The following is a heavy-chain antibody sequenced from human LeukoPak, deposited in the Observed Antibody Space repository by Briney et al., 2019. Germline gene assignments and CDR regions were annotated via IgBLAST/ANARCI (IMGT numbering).Heavy chain of an antibody. V-gene: IGHV1-3*01. CDR1: GYTFTSYA. CDR3: ARGSVITFGGVIGDFDY. J-gene: IGHJ4*01. D-gene: IGHD3-16*02. Sequence: ASVKVSCKASGYTFTSYAMHWVRQAPGQRLEWMGWINAGNGNTKYSQKFQGRVTITRDTSASTAYMELSSLRSEDTAVYYCARGSVITFGGVIGDFDYXGXXXXXTVXS. CDR2: INAGNGNT.